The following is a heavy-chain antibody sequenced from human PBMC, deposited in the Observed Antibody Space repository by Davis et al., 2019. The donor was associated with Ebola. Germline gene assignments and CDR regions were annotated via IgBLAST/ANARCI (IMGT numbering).Heavy chain of an antibody. Sequence: MPSETLSLTCTVSGGSISSSSYYWGWIRQPPGKGLEWIGEINHSGSTNYNPSLKSRVSISLDTSKNQFSLKVTSMTAADTAVYYCTSYDSWGQGAHVTVSS. D-gene: IGHD3-16*01. CDR3: TSYDS. J-gene: IGHJ4*02. CDR2: INHSGST. CDR1: GGSISSSSYY. V-gene: IGHV4-39*07.